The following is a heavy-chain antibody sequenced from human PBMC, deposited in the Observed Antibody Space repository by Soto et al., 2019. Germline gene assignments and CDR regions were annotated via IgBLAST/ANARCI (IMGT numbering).Heavy chain of an antibody. Sequence: SETLSLSCTVAGGSSSSYYWSWIRKPPGKGLEWIGYIYYSGSTSYNPSLKSRVTISVDTSKTQFSLKMNSVTAADTAVYFCGGQDYGAKGYYFDNWGQGALVTVSS. D-gene: IGHD4-17*01. J-gene: IGHJ4*02. CDR1: GGSSSSYY. CDR2: IYYSGST. V-gene: IGHV4-59*08. CDR3: GGQDYGAKGYYFDN.